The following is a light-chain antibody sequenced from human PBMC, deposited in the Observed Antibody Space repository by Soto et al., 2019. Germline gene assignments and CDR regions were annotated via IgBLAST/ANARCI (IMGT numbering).Light chain of an antibody. Sequence: ENVMTQSPGTLSLSPGEGSTLSCRASQSVSTNYVAWYQQKPGQAPRLLIYGASSRASGIPDRFRGSGSGTDFTLTISRLEPEDFAVYYCQQYANSHGTFGQGTKVDIK. V-gene: IGKV3-20*01. J-gene: IGKJ1*01. CDR3: QQYANSHGT. CDR1: QSVSTNY. CDR2: GAS.